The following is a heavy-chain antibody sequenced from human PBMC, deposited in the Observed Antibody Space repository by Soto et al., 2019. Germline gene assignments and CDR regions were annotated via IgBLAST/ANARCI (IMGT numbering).Heavy chain of an antibody. CDR2: IKQDGSEK. J-gene: IGHJ3*02. V-gene: IGHV3-7*03. CDR1: GFTFSSYW. CDR3: AREKERGGAVAFDI. D-gene: IGHD3-10*01. Sequence: LRLSCAASGFTFSSYWMSWVRQAPGKGLEWVANIKQDGSEKYYVDSVKGRFTISRDNAKNSLYLQMNSLRAEDTAVYYCAREKERGGAVAFDIWGQGTMVTVSS.